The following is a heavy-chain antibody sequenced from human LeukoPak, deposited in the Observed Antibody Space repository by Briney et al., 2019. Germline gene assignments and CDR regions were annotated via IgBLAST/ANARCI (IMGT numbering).Heavy chain of an antibody. CDR1: GYSFTSYW. Sequence: GESLKISCKGSGYSFTSYWIGWVRQMPGKGLEWMGIIYPGDSDTRYSPSFQGQVAISADKSISTAYLQWSSLKASDAAMYYCARRGSWQHYYMDVWGKGTTVTVSS. D-gene: IGHD6-13*01. CDR3: ARRGSWQHYYMDV. CDR2: IYPGDSDT. J-gene: IGHJ6*03. V-gene: IGHV5-51*01.